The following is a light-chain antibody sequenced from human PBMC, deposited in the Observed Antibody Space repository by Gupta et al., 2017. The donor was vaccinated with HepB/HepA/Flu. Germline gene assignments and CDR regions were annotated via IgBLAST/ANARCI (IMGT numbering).Light chain of an antibody. J-gene: IGKJ2*01. V-gene: IGKV1-12*01. Sequence: DIQMTQSPSSSAAAVVDRVTITCRASKAINSWLAWYQQKPGKAPKVLIYDAASLQSGVPSTFSGSGCGTDFTLTISSLQPEDFATYYCQEANSFPPYTFGQGTKVEI. CDR2: DAA. CDR1: KAINSW. CDR3: QEANSFPPYT.